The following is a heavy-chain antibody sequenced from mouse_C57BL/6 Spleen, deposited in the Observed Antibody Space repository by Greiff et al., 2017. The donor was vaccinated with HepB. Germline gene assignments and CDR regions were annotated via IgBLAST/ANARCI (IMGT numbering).Heavy chain of an antibody. CDR3: ARENYGSSPYFDY. J-gene: IGHJ2*01. CDR2: ISDGGSYT. V-gene: IGHV5-4*01. CDR1: GFTFSSYA. D-gene: IGHD1-1*01. Sequence: EVHLVESGGGLVKPGGSLKLSCAASGFTFSSYAMSWVRQTPEKRLEWVATISDGGSYTYYPDNVKGRFTISRDNAKNNLYLQMSHLKSEDTAMYDCARENYGSSPYFDYWGQGTTLTVSS.